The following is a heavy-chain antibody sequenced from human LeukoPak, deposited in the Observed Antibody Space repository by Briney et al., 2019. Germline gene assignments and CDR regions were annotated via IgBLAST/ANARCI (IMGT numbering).Heavy chain of an antibody. J-gene: IGHJ5*02. D-gene: IGHD3-10*01. V-gene: IGHV4-59*08. Sequence: SETLSLTCTVSGGSISSYYWSWIRQPPGKGLEWIGYIYYSGSTKYNPSLKSRVTISGDTSKNQFSLKLISVTAADAAVYYCAGHDYYGSGSYRWGQGTLVTVSS. CDR3: AGHDYYGSGSYR. CDR2: IYYSGST. CDR1: GGSISSYY.